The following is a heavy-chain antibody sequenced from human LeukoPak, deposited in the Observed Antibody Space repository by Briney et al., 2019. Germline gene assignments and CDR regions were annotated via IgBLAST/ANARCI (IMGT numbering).Heavy chain of an antibody. Sequence: GGSLRLSCAASGFTFSSYGMHRVRQAPGKGLEWVAVISYDGSNKYYADSVKGRFTISRDNSKNTLYLQMNSLRAEDTAVYYCAKVDQLVVVTGFDYWGQGTLVTVSS. CDR3: AKVDQLVVVTGFDY. J-gene: IGHJ4*02. CDR1: GFTFSSYG. V-gene: IGHV3-30*18. D-gene: IGHD2-21*02. CDR2: ISYDGSNK.